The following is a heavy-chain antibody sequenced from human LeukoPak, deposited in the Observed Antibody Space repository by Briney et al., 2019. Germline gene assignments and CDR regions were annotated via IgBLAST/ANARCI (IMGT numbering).Heavy chain of an antibody. V-gene: IGHV3-66*01. CDR3: ARGALGRYYFDL. Sequence: PGGSLRLSCVASGFTVSSNYMSWVRQAPGKGLEWVSAAYSGGSTYYADSVKGRLTISRDNSKNTLYLQMNSLRAEDTAVYYCARGALGRYYFDLWGRGTLVTVSS. CDR2: AYSGGST. CDR1: GFTVSSNY. J-gene: IGHJ2*01. D-gene: IGHD3-10*01.